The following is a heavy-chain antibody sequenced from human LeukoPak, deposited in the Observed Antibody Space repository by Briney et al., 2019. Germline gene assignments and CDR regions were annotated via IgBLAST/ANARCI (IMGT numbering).Heavy chain of an antibody. J-gene: IGHJ3*02. Sequence: PGGSLRLSCTGSGFIFSRYAVSWVRQAPGKGLEWVSAISKNTVDTYYADSVKGGFTISRDNSKNTLYLQMNSLRAEDTAVYHCAKGRYYYDNSDAFEIWGQGTIVTVSS. CDR1: GFIFSRYA. D-gene: IGHD3-22*01. CDR2: ISKNTVDT. V-gene: IGHV3-23*01. CDR3: AKGRYYYDNSDAFEI.